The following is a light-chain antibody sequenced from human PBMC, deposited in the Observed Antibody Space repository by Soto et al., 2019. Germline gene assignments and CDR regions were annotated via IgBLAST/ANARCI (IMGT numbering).Light chain of an antibody. CDR2: DAS. V-gene: IGKV3-11*01. CDR3: QRRSTWPLT. CDR1: QSVSNN. Sequence: ILMTQSPATLSVSPGERATLSCRASQSVSNNLAWYQQKPGQAPRLLIYDASNRATGIPARFSGSGSGTDFTLTISSLESVDFVVYYFQRRSTWPLTFGGGTNVEIK. J-gene: IGKJ4*01.